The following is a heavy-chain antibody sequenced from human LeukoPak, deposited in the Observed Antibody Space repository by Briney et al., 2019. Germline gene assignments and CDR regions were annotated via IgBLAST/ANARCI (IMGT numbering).Heavy chain of an antibody. D-gene: IGHD2-21*01. CDR1: GFTVSTNW. V-gene: IGHV3-7*03. Sequence: SGGSLRLARAAAGFTVSTNWMGWVRQAPGGGLGWVANIKQEGTDKSYVDCVKGRFTIYRHNAKKSLSLKMNSPRAEGTAVSYCAGDHYGGRGCGAVFDYWGQGTLVTVSS. CDR2: IKQEGTDK. J-gene: IGHJ4*02. CDR3: AGDHYGGRGCGAVFDY.